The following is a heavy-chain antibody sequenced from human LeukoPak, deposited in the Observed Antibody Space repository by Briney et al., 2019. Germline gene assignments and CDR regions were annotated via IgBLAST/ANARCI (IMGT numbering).Heavy chain of an antibody. J-gene: IGHJ4*02. CDR1: GYTFTGYY. D-gene: IGHD6-19*01. Sequence: GSVKVSCKASGYTFTGYYMHWVRQAPGQGLEWMGWINPNTGDTNYAQKFQGRVTMTRDTSSSTAYMELSRLRSDDTAVYYCARVLFYSSGNKSNRVDYWGQGTLVTVSS. CDR3: ARVLFYSSGNKSNRVDY. CDR2: INPNTGDT. V-gene: IGHV1-2*02.